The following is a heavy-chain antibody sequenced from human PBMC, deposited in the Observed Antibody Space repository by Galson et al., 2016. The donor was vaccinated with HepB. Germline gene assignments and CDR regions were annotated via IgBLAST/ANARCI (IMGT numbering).Heavy chain of an antibody. D-gene: IGHD3-22*01. V-gene: IGHV4-31*03. J-gene: IGHJ4*02. Sequence: TLSLTCTVSGGSISSGGYYWSWIRQHPGKGLEWIGNIYHSGSTYYNPSLKSRVTISVDTSKNQFSLKLRSVTAADTAVYYCARGTNYYDSSGYYHYFDYWGQGTLVTVSS. CDR2: IYHSGST. CDR3: ARGTNYYDSSGYYHYFDY. CDR1: GGSISSGGYY.